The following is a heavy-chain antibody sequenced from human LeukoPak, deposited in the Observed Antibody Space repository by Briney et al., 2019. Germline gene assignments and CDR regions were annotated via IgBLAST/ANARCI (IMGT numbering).Heavy chain of an antibody. CDR1: GYTFTGYY. CDR3: AREWAGDIVVVPAAAAPLYYYYGMDV. Sequence: ASVKVSCKASGYTFTGYYMHWVRQAPGQGLEWMGWINPNSGSTNYAQKFQGRVTMTRDTSISTAYMELSRLRSDDTAVYYCAREWAGDIVVVPAAAAPLYYYYGMDVWGQGTTVTVSS. CDR2: INPNSGST. V-gene: IGHV1-2*02. J-gene: IGHJ6*02. D-gene: IGHD2-2*01.